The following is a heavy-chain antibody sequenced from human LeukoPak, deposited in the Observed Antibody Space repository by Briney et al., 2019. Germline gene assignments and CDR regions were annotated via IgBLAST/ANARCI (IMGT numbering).Heavy chain of an antibody. J-gene: IGHJ6*02. Sequence: ASVKVSCKVSGYTLTDLSMHWVRQAPGKGLEWMGGFDPEDGETIYAQKFQGRVTMTEDTSTDTAYMELSSLRSDDTAVYYCATRPLLAGKNYGMDVWGQGTTVTVSS. CDR3: ATRPLLAGKNYGMDV. D-gene: IGHD2-15*01. V-gene: IGHV1-24*01. CDR1: GYTLTDLS. CDR2: FDPEDGET.